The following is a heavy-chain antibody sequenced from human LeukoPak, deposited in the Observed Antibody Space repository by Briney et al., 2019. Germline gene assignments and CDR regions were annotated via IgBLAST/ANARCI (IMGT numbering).Heavy chain of an antibody. CDR3: ARRITYMDA. CDR2: IYTSGST. Sequence: SEILSLTCTVSGGSISTYHWSWIRQPPGKGLEWIDYIYTSGSTRYNPSLNSRVTISVDTSKNQFSLKLSSVTAADTAVYYCARRITYMDAWGNGTTVTVSS. D-gene: IGHD3-10*01. V-gene: IGHV4-4*08. J-gene: IGHJ6*03. CDR1: GGSISTYH.